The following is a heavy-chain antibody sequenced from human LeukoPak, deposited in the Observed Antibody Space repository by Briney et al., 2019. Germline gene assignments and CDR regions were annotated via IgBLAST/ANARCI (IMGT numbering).Heavy chain of an antibody. CDR2: IKQDGSEK. D-gene: IGHD3-9*01. CDR1: GFTFSSYW. J-gene: IGHJ4*02. V-gene: IGHV3-7*05. Sequence: PGGSLRLSCAASGFTFSSYWMSWVRQAPGKGLEWVANIKQDGSEKYYVDSVKGRFTISRDNSKNTLYLQMNSLRAEDTAVHYCAKASLRYFDRGHRRVFDYWGQGTLVTVSS. CDR3: AKASLRYFDRGHRRVFDY.